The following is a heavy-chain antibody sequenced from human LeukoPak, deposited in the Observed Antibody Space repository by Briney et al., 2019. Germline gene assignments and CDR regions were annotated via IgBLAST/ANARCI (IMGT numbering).Heavy chain of an antibody. V-gene: IGHV3-23*01. CDR3: AKVLWGSGYYFDY. J-gene: IGHJ4*02. CDR1: GFTFSSYA. CDR2: ISGSGGST. Sequence: GGSLRLSCAASGFTFSSYAMSWVRQAPGKGLEWVSAISGSGGSTYYADSVKGRFTISRDNSKNTLYLQMNSLRVEDTAVYYCAKVLWGSGYYFDYRGQGTLVTVSS. D-gene: IGHD3-16*01.